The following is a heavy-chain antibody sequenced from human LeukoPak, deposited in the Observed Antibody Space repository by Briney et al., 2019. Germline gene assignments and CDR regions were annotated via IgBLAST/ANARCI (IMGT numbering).Heavy chain of an antibody. CDR3: AREGRVVEMATGEYFQH. Sequence: SVTVSFMSSVCTFISYTISWVGQARGQGGEWMGVIIPILGIANYAQKFQGRVTITADKSTSTAYMEMSSLRSEDTAVYYCAREGRVVEMATGEYFQHWGLGTLVTVSS. D-gene: IGHD5-24*01. J-gene: IGHJ1*01. CDR1: VCTFISYT. CDR2: IIPILGIA. V-gene: IGHV1-69*04.